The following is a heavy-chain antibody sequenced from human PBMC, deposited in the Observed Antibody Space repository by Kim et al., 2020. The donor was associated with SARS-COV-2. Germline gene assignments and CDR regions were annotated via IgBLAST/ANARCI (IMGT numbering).Heavy chain of an antibody. J-gene: IGHJ2*01. CDR3: SRGDADYGDYVGTWYFNL. V-gene: IGHV4-59*13. Sequence: SETLSLTCTVSGVSISSYYWSLIRQPPGKGLEWIGYIYYTGSTNYNPSLKSRVTISVDTSKNQFSLRLSSVTAADTAVYYCSRGDADYGDYVGTWYFNLWGRGTLVTVSS. D-gene: IGHD4-17*01. CDR1: GVSISSYY. CDR2: IYYTGST.